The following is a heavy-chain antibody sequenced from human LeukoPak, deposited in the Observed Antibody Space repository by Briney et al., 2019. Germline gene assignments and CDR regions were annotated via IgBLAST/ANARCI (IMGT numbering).Heavy chain of an antibody. CDR3: ARETVYYGSGSYGRTFDY. V-gene: IGHV3-30-3*01. J-gene: IGHJ4*02. Sequence: GGSLRLSCAASGFTFSSYAMHWVRQAPGKGLEWVAVISYDGSNKYYADSVKGRFTISRDNSKNTLYLQMNSLRAEDTAVYYCARETVYYGSGSYGRTFDYWGQGTLVTVSS. CDR1: GFTFSSYA. CDR2: ISYDGSNK. D-gene: IGHD3-10*01.